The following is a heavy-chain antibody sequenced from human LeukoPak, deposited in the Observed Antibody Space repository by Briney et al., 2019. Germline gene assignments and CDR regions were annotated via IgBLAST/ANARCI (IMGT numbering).Heavy chain of an antibody. V-gene: IGHV3-23*01. CDR1: GFTFSNYA. J-gene: IGHJ4*02. CDR3: AKDSFLGWNYYDSRGYLSAY. CDR2: VCGIGDVT. Sequence: PGGSLRLSCAGSGFTFSNYAVTWVRQAPGKGLAGVSVVCGIGDVTLYADSVKGRFTISRDNFKNTVYFQMNSLRADDTAVYYCAKDSFLGWNYYDSRGYLSAYWGQGTLVTVSS. D-gene: IGHD3-22*01.